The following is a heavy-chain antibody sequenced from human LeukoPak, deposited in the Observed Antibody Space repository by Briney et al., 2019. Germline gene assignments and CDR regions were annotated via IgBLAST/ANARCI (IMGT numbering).Heavy chain of an antibody. V-gene: IGHV3-48*02. CDR1: GFAFSDRS. CDR2: ISGRSDSI. D-gene: IGHD1-26*01. CDR3: ATDKPPVGAIEY. Sequence: GGSLRLSCAASGFAFSDRSMNWVRQAPGKGLEWVSYISGRSDSIYYADSVKGRFTISRDNARNSLYLQMNTLRDEDTAVYFCATDKPPVGAIEYWGQGTLVTVSS. J-gene: IGHJ4*02.